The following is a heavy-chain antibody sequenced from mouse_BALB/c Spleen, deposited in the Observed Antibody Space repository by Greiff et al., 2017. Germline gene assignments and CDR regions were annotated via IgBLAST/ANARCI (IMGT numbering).Heavy chain of an antibody. V-gene: IGHV14-3*02. Sequence: EVMLVESGAELVKPGASVKLSCTASGFNIKDTYMHWVKQRPEQGLEWIGRIDPANGNTKYDPKFQGKATITADTSSNTAYLQLSSLTSEDTAVYYCARWDGYYLWYFDYWGQGTTLTVSS. CDR1: GFNIKDTY. J-gene: IGHJ2*01. CDR2: IDPANGNT. D-gene: IGHD2-3*01. CDR3: ARWDGYYLWYFDY.